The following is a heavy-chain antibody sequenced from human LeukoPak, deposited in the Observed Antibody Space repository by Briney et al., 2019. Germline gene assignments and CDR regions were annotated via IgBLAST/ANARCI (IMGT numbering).Heavy chain of an antibody. CDR2: ISSSGSTI. CDR1: GFTFSDYY. Sequence: PGGSLRLSCAASGFTFSDYYMSWIRQAPGKGLEWVSYISSSGSTIYYADSVEGRFTISRDNAKNSLYLQMNSLRAEDTAVYYCARGSPITIFEYYGMDVWGQGTTVTVSS. D-gene: IGHD3-3*01. CDR3: ARGSPITIFEYYGMDV. J-gene: IGHJ6*02. V-gene: IGHV3-11*01.